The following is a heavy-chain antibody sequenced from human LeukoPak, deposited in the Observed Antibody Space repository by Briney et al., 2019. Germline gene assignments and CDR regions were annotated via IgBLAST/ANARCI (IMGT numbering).Heavy chain of an antibody. CDR1: GYTLTGYY. CDR2: INPNSGGT. V-gene: IGHV1-2*02. CDR3: ATDHCSSTSCYPDY. J-gene: IGHJ4*02. D-gene: IGHD2-2*01. Sequence: ASVKVSCKASGYTLTGYYMHWVRQAPGQGLEWMGWINPNSGGTNYAQKFQGRVTMTRDTSISTAYMELSRLRSDDTAVYYCATDHCSSTSCYPDYWGQGTLVTVSS.